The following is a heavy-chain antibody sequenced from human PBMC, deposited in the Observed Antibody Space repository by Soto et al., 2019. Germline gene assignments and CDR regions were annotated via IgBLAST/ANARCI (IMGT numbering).Heavy chain of an antibody. CDR2: IYSGGST. V-gene: IGHV3-53*01. J-gene: IGHJ6*02. CDR3: ARDSTGGVGSTLQWYCRLEV. Sequence: GGSLRLSCAASGFTVSSNYMSWVRQAPGKGLEWVSVIYSGGSTYYADSVKGRFTISRDNSKNTLYLQMNSLRAEDTAVYYCARDSTGGVGSTLQWYCRLEVWGQGNKVPVS. D-gene: IGHD1-26*01. CDR1: GFTVSSNY.